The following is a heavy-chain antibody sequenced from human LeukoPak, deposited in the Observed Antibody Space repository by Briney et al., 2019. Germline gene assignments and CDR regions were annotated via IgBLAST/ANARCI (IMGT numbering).Heavy chain of an antibody. D-gene: IGHD3-22*01. CDR1: GGSISSYY. CDR3: ASMGSSGYYPAFAFDI. Sequence: IPSETLSLTCTVSGGSISSYYWSWIRQPPGKGLEWIGYIYYSGSTNYNPSLKSRVTISVDTSKNQFSLKLSSVTAADTAVYYCASMGSSGYYPAFAFDIWGQGTTVTVSS. J-gene: IGHJ3*02. CDR2: IYYSGST. V-gene: IGHV4-59*01.